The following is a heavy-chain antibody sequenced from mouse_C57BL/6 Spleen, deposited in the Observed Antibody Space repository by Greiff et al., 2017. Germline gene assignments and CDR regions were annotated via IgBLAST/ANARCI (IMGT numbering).Heavy chain of an antibody. CDR3: ARGTTLVAPYYFDY. Sequence: QVQLQQPGAELVKPGASVKLSCKASGYTFTSYWMQWVKQRPGQGLEWIGEIDPSDSYTNYNQKFKGKATLTVDTSSSTAYMQLSSLTSEDSAVYYCARGTTLVAPYYFDYWGQGTTLTVSS. CDR2: IDPSDSYT. CDR1: GYTFTSYW. J-gene: IGHJ2*01. V-gene: IGHV1-50*01. D-gene: IGHD1-1*01.